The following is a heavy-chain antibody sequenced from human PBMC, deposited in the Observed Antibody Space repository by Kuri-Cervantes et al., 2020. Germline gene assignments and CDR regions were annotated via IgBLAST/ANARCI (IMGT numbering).Heavy chain of an antibody. Sequence: ASVKVSCKASGYSFSSNDINWVRQATGQGLEWMGWMNPKSGNRVYAQKFQGRVTMTRNTPINTAYMELSSLRSEDTALYYCAKVRRGGLDGFDIWGQGTMVTVSS. J-gene: IGHJ3*02. CDR2: MNPKSGNR. CDR1: GYSFSSND. D-gene: IGHD3-16*01. CDR3: AKVRRGGLDGFDI. V-gene: IGHV1-8*02.